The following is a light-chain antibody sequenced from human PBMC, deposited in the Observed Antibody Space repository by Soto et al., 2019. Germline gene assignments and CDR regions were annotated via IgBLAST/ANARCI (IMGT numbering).Light chain of an antibody. V-gene: IGKV1-5*03. CDR1: QSISSW. J-gene: IGKJ2*01. CDR3: QQYDSNSQT. Sequence: DIQMTQSPSTLSASVGDRVTITCRASQSISSWSAWYQQKPGKAPNLLIYRASSLQSGVPSRFSGSGSGTEFTLTISSLQPDDFATYYCQQYDSNSQTFGQGTKVDIK. CDR2: RAS.